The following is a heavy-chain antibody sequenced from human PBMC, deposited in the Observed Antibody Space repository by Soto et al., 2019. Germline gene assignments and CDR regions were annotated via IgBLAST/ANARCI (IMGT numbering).Heavy chain of an antibody. CDR1: GVSMHNSHSF. J-gene: IGHJ5*01. D-gene: IGHD2-21*01. Sequence: QESGPGLVKPSETLSLTCTVSGVSMHNSHSFWGWIRQPPGKGLEFIGNVYYSGGAHYNPSLMSRVAISVDTANNQVSLKMSSVTAADTAVYYCGRVVEGATRHTDFDSWGQGTLVTVSS. CDR3: GRVVEGATRHTDFDS. V-gene: IGHV4-39*01. CDR2: VYYSGGA.